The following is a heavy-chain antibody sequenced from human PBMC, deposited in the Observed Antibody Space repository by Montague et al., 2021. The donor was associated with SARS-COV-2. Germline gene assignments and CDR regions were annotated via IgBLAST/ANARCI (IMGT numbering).Heavy chain of an antibody. V-gene: IGHV4-59*13. CDR3: ARELGYDRSGYYAYFDY. D-gene: IGHD3-22*01. CDR1: GGSISRYY. Sequence: SETLSLTCTVSGGSISRYYWSWIRQPPGKGLEWIGYIDYSGSTKYNPSLKSRVTIAVDTSKNQFSLKLNSVTAADTAVYYCARELGYDRSGYYAYFDYWGQGPLVPVPS. CDR2: IDYSGST. J-gene: IGHJ4*02.